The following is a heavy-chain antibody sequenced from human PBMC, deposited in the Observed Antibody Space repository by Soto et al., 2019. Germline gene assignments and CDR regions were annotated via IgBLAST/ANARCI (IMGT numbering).Heavy chain of an antibody. CDR2: MYWDDYK. Sequence: QITLKESGPTLVKPTQTLTLTCTFSGFSLSSTRMAVGWIRQPPGKALEWLALMYWDDYKRYSPFLKSRLTITKDTSKNQVVLTMSNMDPVDTARYYCAHIVVAGLGYYFDYWGQGTLVTVSS. CDR3: AHIVVAGLGYYFDY. CDR1: GFSLSSTRMA. J-gene: IGHJ4*02. D-gene: IGHD6-19*01. V-gene: IGHV2-5*02.